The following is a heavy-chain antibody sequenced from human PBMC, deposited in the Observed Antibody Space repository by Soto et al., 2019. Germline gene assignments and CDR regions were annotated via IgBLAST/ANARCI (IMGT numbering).Heavy chain of an antibody. CDR3: AAETRATMIVGEARLDY. CDR2: IVVGSGNT. V-gene: IGHV1-58*01. Sequence: QMQLVQSGPEVKKPGTSVKVSCKASGFTFTSSAVQWVRQARGQRLEWIGWIVVGSGNTNYAQKVQESVTITRDMSTSTDYMELSSLRSEDTAVYYCAAETRATMIVGEARLDYWGQGTLVTVSS. D-gene: IGHD3-22*01. CDR1: GFTFTSSA. J-gene: IGHJ4*02.